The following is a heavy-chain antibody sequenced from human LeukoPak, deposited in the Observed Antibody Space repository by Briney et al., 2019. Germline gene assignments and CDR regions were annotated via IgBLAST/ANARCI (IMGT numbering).Heavy chain of an antibody. V-gene: IGHV3-23*01. CDR3: ARAYDSSGYWPEYFHH. Sequence: GGSLRLSCAAPGFTFSSYAMSWVRQAPGKGLEWVSAISGSGGSTYYADSVNGRFTISRHNSKNTLFLQMNSLRTEDTAVYYCARAYDSSGYWPEYFHHWGQGTLVTVSS. CDR2: ISGSGGST. CDR1: GFTFSSYA. D-gene: IGHD3-22*01. J-gene: IGHJ1*01.